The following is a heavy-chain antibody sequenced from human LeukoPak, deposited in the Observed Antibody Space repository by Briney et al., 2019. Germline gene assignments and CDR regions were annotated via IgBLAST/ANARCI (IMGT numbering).Heavy chain of an antibody. D-gene: IGHD2-2*01. CDR1: GFTVSNNY. CDR3: ARGSPRVAPLIDY. J-gene: IGHJ4*02. Sequence: GGSLRLSCAASGFTVSNNYMTWVRQAPGKGLEWVSVIYSGGSTYYADSVKGRFTISRDNSKNTLYLQMNSLRAEDTAVYYCARGSPRVAPLIDYWGQGTLVTVSS. V-gene: IGHV3-53*01. CDR2: IYSGGST.